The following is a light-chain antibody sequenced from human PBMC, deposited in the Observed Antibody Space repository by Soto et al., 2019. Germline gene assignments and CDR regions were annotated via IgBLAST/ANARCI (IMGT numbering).Light chain of an antibody. CDR2: DVS. Sequence: QSALTQPASVSGSPGQSITISCTGTSSDVGGYNYVSWYQQHPGKAPKLMIYDVSNRPSGVSTRFSGSKSANTASLTISGLQAEDEADYYCSSSTGSSTSLVFGGGTKLTVL. V-gene: IGLV2-14*01. CDR3: SSSTGSSTSLV. J-gene: IGLJ2*01. CDR1: SSDVGGYNY.